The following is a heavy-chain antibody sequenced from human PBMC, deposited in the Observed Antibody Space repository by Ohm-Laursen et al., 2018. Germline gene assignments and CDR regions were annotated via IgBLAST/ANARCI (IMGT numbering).Heavy chain of an antibody. J-gene: IGHJ4*02. Sequence: SDTLSLTCTVSGGSISGSGYYWTWIRQRPGKGLEWFGYIYSSGTTYNNPSLKSLVIISVDTSKNQFSLKLSSVTAADTAVYYCARGDGLYSFDYWGQGTLVTVSS. D-gene: IGHD5-24*01. CDR1: GGSISGSGYY. V-gene: IGHV4-31*01. CDR2: IYSSGTT. CDR3: ARGDGLYSFDY.